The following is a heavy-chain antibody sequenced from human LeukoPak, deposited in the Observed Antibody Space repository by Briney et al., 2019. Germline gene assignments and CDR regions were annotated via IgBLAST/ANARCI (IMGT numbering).Heavy chain of an antibody. V-gene: IGHV3-21*01. Sequence: GGSLRLSCAASGFTFSSYNMNWVRRAPGKGLGWVSSIVTSSSVVTYADSVKGRFTISRDNAKSSLYLQMNSLTAEDTAVYYCARAHSSGYWFFDLWGRGTLVTVSS. CDR3: ARAHSSGYWFFDL. D-gene: IGHD6-19*01. CDR2: IVTSSSVV. J-gene: IGHJ2*01. CDR1: GFTFSSYN.